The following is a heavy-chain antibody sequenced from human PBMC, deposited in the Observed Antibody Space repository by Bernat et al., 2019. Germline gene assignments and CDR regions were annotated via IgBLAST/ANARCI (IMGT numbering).Heavy chain of an antibody. CDR3: GRSLGLRSLYYCYYMDV. D-gene: IGHD4-17*01. V-gene: IGHV1-69*01. Sequence: QVQLVQSGAEVKKPGSSVKVSCKASGGTFSSYAISWVRQAPGQGPEWMGGIIPIFGTANYAQKFQGRVTMTADESTSKAYMELSRLRSEDTAVYYCGRSLGLRSLYYCYYMDVWGKGTTVTVSS. CDR1: GGTFSSYA. CDR2: IIPIFGTA. J-gene: IGHJ6*03.